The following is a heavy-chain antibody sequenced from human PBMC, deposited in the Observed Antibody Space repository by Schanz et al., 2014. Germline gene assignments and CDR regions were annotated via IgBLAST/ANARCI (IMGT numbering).Heavy chain of an antibody. CDR3: VRDERISSGVWFDP. D-gene: IGHD3-22*01. V-gene: IGHV3-74*01. J-gene: IGHJ5*02. CDR1: GFTFSDYW. CDR2: IDGEGTDT. Sequence: DVQLVESGGGLVQPGGSLRLSCTASGFTFSDYWAHWIRHVPGKGLSWVSRIDGEGTDTRYADSVKGRFTISRDNARNMVFLQMSSLRADDTAVYYCVRDERISSGVWFDPWGQGTLVTVSS.